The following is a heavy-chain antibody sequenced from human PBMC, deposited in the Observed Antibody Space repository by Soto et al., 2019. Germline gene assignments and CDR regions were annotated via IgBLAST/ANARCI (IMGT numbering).Heavy chain of an antibody. CDR1: GGSISSNY. CDR3: ARANTRPDY. CDR2: IYYSGST. J-gene: IGHJ4*02. D-gene: IGHD2-2*01. V-gene: IGHV4-59*01. Sequence: SETLSLTCTVSGGSISSNYWSWIRQPPGKGLEWIGYIYYSGSTNYHPSLKSRVTISVDTSKNQFSLKLNSVTAADTAVYYCARANTRPDYWGQGTLVTVPS.